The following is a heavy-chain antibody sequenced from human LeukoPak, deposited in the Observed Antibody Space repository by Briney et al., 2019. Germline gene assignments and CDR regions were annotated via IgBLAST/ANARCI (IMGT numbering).Heavy chain of an antibody. Sequence: ASVKVSCKASGYPFTSYGISWVRQAPGQGLQWMGWVSAYNGNTNYAQKYQGRVTMTTDTSTRTAHMELRSLRSEDTAVYYCATVKGAVAGFDYWGQGTLVTVSS. CDR1: GYPFTSYG. CDR3: ATVKGAVAGFDY. D-gene: IGHD6-19*01. V-gene: IGHV1-18*01. CDR2: VSAYNGNT. J-gene: IGHJ4*02.